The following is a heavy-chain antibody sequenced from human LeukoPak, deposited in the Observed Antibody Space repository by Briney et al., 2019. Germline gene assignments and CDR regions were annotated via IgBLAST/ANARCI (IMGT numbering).Heavy chain of an antibody. V-gene: IGHV4-59*08. J-gene: IGHJ4*02. CDR1: GDSISSYY. Sequence: SETLSLTCTVSGDSISSYYWSWIRQPPGKGLEWIGYIYYSGSANYNPSHKSRVTISVDTSKNHFSLKLSSVTAADTAVYYCARHSRSYYDFDYWGQGTLVTVSS. D-gene: IGHD1-26*01. CDR2: IYYSGSA. CDR3: ARHSRSYYDFDY.